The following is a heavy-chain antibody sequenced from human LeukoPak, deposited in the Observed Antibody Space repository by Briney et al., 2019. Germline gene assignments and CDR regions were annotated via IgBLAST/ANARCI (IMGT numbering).Heavy chain of an antibody. Sequence: SETLSLTCTVSGGSISNYYWSWIRQPPGKGLEWIGFIYYSGSTNYNPSLKSRVTISVVTSKNQFSLKVRSVTPADTAVYYCARDGHYYGPGSSNALDSWGQGTLVTVSS. J-gene: IGHJ4*02. D-gene: IGHD3-10*01. CDR3: ARDGHYYGPGSSNALDS. V-gene: IGHV4-59*01. CDR2: IYYSGST. CDR1: GGSISNYY.